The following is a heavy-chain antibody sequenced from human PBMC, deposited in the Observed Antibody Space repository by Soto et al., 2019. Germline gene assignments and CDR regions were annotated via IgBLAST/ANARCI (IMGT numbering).Heavy chain of an antibody. CDR1: GYTLTSYV. D-gene: IGHD2-15*01. CDR2: ISAYNGNT. J-gene: IGHJ3*02. V-gene: IGHV1-18*01. Sequence: ASVKVSCKASGYTLTSYVISWGRQAPGQGLEWMGWISAYNGNTNYAQKLQGRVTMTTDTSTSTAYMELRSLRSDDTAVYYCARDPVGLPYEPNDIVVVVAATPDPFDIWGQGTMVTVSS. CDR3: ARDPVGLPYEPNDIVVVVAATPDPFDI.